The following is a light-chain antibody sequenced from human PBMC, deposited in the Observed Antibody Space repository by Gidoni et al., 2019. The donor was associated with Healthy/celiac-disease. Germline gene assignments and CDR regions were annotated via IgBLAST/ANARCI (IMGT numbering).Light chain of an antibody. J-gene: IGLJ1*01. V-gene: IGLV1-40*01. CDR3: QSYDSSLSGAYV. Sequence: QSVLTQPPSESGAPGQRVTISCTGSSPNIGAGYDVHWYQQLPGTAPKLLIYGNSNRPSGVPDRFSGSKSGTSASLAITGLQAEDEADYYCQSYDSSLSGAYVFGTGTKVTVL. CDR1: SPNIGAGYD. CDR2: GNS.